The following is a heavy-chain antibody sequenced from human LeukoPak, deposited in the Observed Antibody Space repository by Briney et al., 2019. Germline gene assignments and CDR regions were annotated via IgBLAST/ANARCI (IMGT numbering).Heavy chain of an antibody. J-gene: IGHJ6*02. Sequence: GASVKVSCKASGGTFSSYAISWVRQAPGQGLEWMGGIIPIFGTANYAQKFQGRVTMTTDTSTSTAYMELRSLRSDDTAVYYCARHDGCSGGSCYSYQYGMDVWGQGTTVIVSS. CDR1: GGTFSSYA. CDR3: ARHDGCSGGSCYSYQYGMDV. D-gene: IGHD2-15*01. V-gene: IGHV1-69*05. CDR2: IIPIFGTA.